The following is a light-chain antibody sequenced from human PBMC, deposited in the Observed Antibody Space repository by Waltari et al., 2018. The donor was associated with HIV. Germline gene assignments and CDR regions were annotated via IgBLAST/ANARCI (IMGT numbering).Light chain of an antibody. J-gene: IGKJ3*01. CDR2: DAS. CDR1: QDISNY. CDR3: QQYDNLLFT. Sequence: DIQMTQSPSSLSASVGDRVTITCQASQDISNYLNWYQQKPGKAPKLLSYDASNLETGVPSRVSGSGSGTDFTFTISSLQPEDIATYYCQQYDNLLFTFGPGTKVDIK. V-gene: IGKV1-33*01.